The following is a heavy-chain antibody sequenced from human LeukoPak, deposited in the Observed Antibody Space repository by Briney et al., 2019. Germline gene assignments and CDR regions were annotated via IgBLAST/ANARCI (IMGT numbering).Heavy chain of an antibody. D-gene: IGHD5-24*01. V-gene: IGHV3-48*03. CDR2: INSGGSAI. CDR3: ARDGYNSDFGDY. Sequence: PGGSLRLSCAASGFTFNSYEMNWVRQAPGKGLEWVSYINSGGSAIYHADSVKGRFTISRDNAKNSLYLQMNSLRAEDTAVYYCARDGYNSDFGDYWGQGTLVTVSS. CDR1: GFTFNSYE. J-gene: IGHJ4*02.